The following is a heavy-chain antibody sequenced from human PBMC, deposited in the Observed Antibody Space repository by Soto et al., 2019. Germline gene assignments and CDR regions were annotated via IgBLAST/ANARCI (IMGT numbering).Heavy chain of an antibody. CDR3: ARAGWLGHFDY. J-gene: IGHJ4*02. V-gene: IGHV4-31*03. D-gene: IGHD6-19*01. CDR1: CGSISSGGYY. Sequence: LSLPFTVSCGSISSGGYYWSWIRQHPGKGLEWIGYIYYSGSTYYNPSLKSRVTISVDTSKNQFSLKLSSVTAADTAVYYCARAGWLGHFDYWGQGTLVTVSS. CDR2: IYYSGST.